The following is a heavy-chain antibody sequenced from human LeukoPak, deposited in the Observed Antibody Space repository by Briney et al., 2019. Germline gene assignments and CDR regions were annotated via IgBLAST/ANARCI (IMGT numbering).Heavy chain of an antibody. Sequence: GSSVKVSCKASGGTFSSYTISWVRQAPGQGLEWMGRIIPILGIANYAQKFQGRVTITADNSTSTAYMELSSLRSEDTAVYYCASSNPYSSSSGVFDYWGQGTLVTVSS. J-gene: IGHJ4*02. CDR3: ASSNPYSSSSGVFDY. D-gene: IGHD6-6*01. V-gene: IGHV1-69*02. CDR2: IIPILGIA. CDR1: GGTFSSYT.